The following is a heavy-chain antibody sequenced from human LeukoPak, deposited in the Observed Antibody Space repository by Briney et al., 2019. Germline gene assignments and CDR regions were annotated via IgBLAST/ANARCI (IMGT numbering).Heavy chain of an antibody. CDR2: IYYSGST. V-gene: IGHV4-59*01. J-gene: IGHJ3*02. CDR3: AREVYGDYAHDAFDI. CDR1: GGSISSYY. Sequence: PSETLSLTCTVSGGSISSYYWSWIRQPPGKGLEWIGYIYYSGSTNYNPSLKSRVTISVDTSKNQFSLKLSSVTAADTAVYYCAREVYGDYAHDAFDIWGQGTMVTVSS. D-gene: IGHD4-17*01.